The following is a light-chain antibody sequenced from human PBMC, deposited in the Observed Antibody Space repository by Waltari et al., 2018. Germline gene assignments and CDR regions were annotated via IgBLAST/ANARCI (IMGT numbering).Light chain of an antibody. V-gene: IGLV1-47*01. CDR2: RNN. CDR1: NSNIATNY. J-gene: IGLJ3*02. CDR3: AAWDDSLSGWV. Sequence: QSVLTQPPSAAGTPGQTVTIPCSGSNSNIATNYVCWYQQAPGTAPNLLLYRNNQRPSGVPDRFSGSKSGTSASLAISGLRSEDEADYYCAAWDDSLSGWVFGGGTKLTVL.